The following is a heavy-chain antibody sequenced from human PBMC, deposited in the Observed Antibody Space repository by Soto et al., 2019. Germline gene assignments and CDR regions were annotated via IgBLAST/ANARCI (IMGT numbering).Heavy chain of an antibody. V-gene: IGHV1-2*02. Sequence: ASVKVSCKASGYTFTGYYMHWVRQAPGQGLEWMGWINPNSGGTNYAQKFQGRVTMTRDTSISTAYMELNSLRDEDTAVYYCARNRFGETLFDYWGQGTLVTVSS. CDR2: INPNSGGT. CDR1: GYTFTGYY. CDR3: ARNRFGETLFDY. J-gene: IGHJ4*02. D-gene: IGHD3-10*01.